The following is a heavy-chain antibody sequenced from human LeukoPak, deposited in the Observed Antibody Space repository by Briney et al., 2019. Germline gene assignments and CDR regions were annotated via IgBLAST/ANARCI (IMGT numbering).Heavy chain of an antibody. CDR2: IAPDGSYK. CDR3: AKGISGNSFYFDY. CDR1: GFTCSSDG. V-gene: IGHV3-30*19. Sequence: GGSLRLXCAASGFTCSSDGIHWVRQAPGKGLEWVADIAPDGSYKYYADSLKGRFTISRDNSRNTLYLQMNSLRAEDTAVYYCAKGISGNSFYFDYWGQGTLVTVSS. J-gene: IGHJ4*02. D-gene: IGHD1-20*01.